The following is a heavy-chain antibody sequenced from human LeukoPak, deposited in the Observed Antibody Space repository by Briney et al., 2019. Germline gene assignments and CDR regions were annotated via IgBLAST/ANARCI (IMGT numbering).Heavy chain of an antibody. CDR2: IRSKANKYAT. V-gene: IGHV3-73*01. CDR1: GFIFSGSD. J-gene: IGHJ6*02. CDR3: TYYRTGGLVGGSAYYYGMDV. D-gene: IGHD3-16*01. Sequence: GGSLRLSCAASGFIFSGSDMHWVRQASGKGLEWVGRIRSKANKYATAYAASVKGRFTISRDDSKNTAYLQMNSLKTEDTAVYYCTYYRTGGLVGGSAYYYGMDVWGQGTTVTVSS.